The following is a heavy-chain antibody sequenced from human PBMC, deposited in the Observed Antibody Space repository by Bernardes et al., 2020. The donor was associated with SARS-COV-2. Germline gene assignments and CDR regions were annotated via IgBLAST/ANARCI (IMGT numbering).Heavy chain of an antibody. CDR3: ARAGYGSGNYFDY. CDR2: ISSRSDNT. CDR1: GFSFSDSY. Sequence: GCSLILSCVVSGFSFSDSYMSWIRQAPGKGLEWVSYISSRSDNTNYADSVKGRFTISRDNAKKSLYLQMNSLRAEDTAVYYCARAGYGSGNYFDYWGQGTLVTVSS. J-gene: IGHJ4*02. D-gene: IGHD3-10*01. V-gene: IGHV3-11*03.